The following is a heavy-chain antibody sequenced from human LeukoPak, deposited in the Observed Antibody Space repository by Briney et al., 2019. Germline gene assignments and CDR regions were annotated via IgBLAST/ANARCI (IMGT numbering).Heavy chain of an antibody. J-gene: IGHJ4*02. CDR3: ARGPGIAVAGVFDY. D-gene: IGHD6-19*01. Sequence: ASVKVSCKASGYAFSSYGINWVRQAPGQGLEWMGWISAYNGRTNYVQKMQGRVTMTTDTSTNTAYMELRSLRSDDTAVYYCARGPGIAVAGVFDYWGQGSLVTVSS. CDR2: ISAYNGRT. V-gene: IGHV1-18*04. CDR1: GYAFSSYG.